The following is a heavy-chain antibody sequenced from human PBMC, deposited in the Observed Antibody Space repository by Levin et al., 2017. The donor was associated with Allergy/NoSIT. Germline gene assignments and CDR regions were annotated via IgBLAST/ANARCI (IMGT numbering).Heavy chain of an antibody. J-gene: IGHJ4*02. Sequence: SGPTLVKPTQTLTLTCTFSGFSLSTSGVGVGWIRQPPGKALEWLALIYWDDDKRYSPSLKSRLTITKDTSKNQVVLTMTNMDPVDTGTYYCAHSLDIVDTTGYYFDYWGQGTLVTVSS. CDR1: GFSLSTSGVG. V-gene: IGHV2-5*02. CDR2: IYWDDDK. D-gene: IGHD5-12*01. CDR3: AHSLDIVDTTGYYFDY.